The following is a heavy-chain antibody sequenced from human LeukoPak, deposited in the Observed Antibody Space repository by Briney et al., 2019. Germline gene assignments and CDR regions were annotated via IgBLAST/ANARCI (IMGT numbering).Heavy chain of an antibody. V-gene: IGHV4-39*02. CDR1: GGSISSSSYY. Sequence: SETLSLTCTVSGGSISSSSYYWGWIRQPPGKGLEWIGSIYYSGSTYYNPSLKSRVTISVDTSKNQFSLKLSSVTAADTAVYYCARDVGDVAARPHYFDYWGQGTLVTVSS. D-gene: IGHD6-6*01. CDR2: IYYSGST. J-gene: IGHJ4*02. CDR3: ARDVGDVAARPHYFDY.